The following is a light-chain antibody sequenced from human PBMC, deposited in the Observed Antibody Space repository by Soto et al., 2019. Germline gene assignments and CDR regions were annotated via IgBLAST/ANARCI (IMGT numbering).Light chain of an antibody. V-gene: IGKV1-5*03. J-gene: IGKJ1*01. Sequence: DIQMTQSPSTLSGSVGDRVTITCRASQTISSWLAWYQQKPGKAPKLLIYKASTLKSGVPSRFSDSGSGTEFTLTISNLQPDDFATYYCQHYNSYSEAFGQGTKLELK. CDR2: KAS. CDR1: QTISSW. CDR3: QHYNSYSEA.